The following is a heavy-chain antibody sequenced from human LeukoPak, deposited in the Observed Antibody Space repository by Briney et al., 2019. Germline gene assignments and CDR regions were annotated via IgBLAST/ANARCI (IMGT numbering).Heavy chain of an antibody. CDR1: GGSFSGYY. Sequence: SETLSLTCAVYGGSFSGYYWSWIRQPPGKGPEWIGEINHSGSTNYNPSLKSRVTISVDTSKNQFSLKLSSVTAADTAVYYCARVRGCSSTSCPRYYYYYMDVWGKGTTVTVSS. J-gene: IGHJ6*03. CDR2: INHSGST. V-gene: IGHV4-34*01. D-gene: IGHD2-2*01. CDR3: ARVRGCSSTSCPRYYYYYMDV.